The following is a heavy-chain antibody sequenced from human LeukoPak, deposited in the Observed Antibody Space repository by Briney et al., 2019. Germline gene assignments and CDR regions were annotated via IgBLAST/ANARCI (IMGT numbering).Heavy chain of an antibody. D-gene: IGHD3-22*01. Sequence: SETLSLTCAVYGGSFSGYDWSWIRQPPGKGLEWIGESNHSGSTNYNPSLKSRVTIAVDKSKNQFSLKLSSVTAADTAVYYCARVSYYDTSGNRGAFDYWGQGILVTVSS. CDR2: SNHSGST. CDR3: ARVSYYDTSGNRGAFDY. V-gene: IGHV4-34*01. CDR1: GGSFSGYD. J-gene: IGHJ4*02.